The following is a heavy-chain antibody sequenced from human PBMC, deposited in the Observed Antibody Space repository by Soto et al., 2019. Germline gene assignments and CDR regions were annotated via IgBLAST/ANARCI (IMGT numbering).Heavy chain of an antibody. V-gene: IGHV1-2*02. CDR3: ARKHSLDYIRWGLDP. J-gene: IGHJ5*02. CDR2: INPKSDDT. D-gene: IGHD4-4*01. CDR1: GYPFSDNQ. Sequence: QVQLVQSGSEVKKPGASVKVSCKASGYPFSDNQIHWLRRAPGQGLEWMGRINPKSDDTNYAQKFQGRVTMTRDTSIGTAYLELTGLTSEDTATYYCARKHSLDYIRWGLDPWGQGTLVTVSS.